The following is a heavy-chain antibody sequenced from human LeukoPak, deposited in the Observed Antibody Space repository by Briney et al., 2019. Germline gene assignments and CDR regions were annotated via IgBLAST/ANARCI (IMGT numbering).Heavy chain of an antibody. J-gene: IGHJ5*02. CDR2: IYYSGST. Sequence: SQTLSLTCTVSGGSISSGGYYWSWIRQHPGKGLEWIGYIYYSGSTSYNPSLKSRVTMSVDTSKNQFSLNLSSVTAADTAVYYCARVPDYDIVTGYLNNWFDPWGQGTLVTVSS. CDR1: GGSISSGGYY. D-gene: IGHD3-9*01. CDR3: ARVPDYDIVTGYLNNWFDP. V-gene: IGHV4-31*03.